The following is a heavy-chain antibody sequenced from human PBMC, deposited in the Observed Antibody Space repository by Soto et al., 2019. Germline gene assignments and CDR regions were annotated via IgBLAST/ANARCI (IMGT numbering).Heavy chain of an antibody. V-gene: IGHV3-23*01. J-gene: IGHJ6*02. CDR3: ARDRGYDAHDYYYNAMDV. Sequence: GGSLRLSCAASGFTFSSYAMTWVRQAPGKGLEWVSGVSGTGGSAYYADSVKGRFTISRDKSTNTLYLHMNSLRAEDTAVYYCARDRGYDAHDYYYNAMDVWGQGTMVTVSS. CDR2: VSGTGGSA. D-gene: IGHD2-15*01. CDR1: GFTFSSYA.